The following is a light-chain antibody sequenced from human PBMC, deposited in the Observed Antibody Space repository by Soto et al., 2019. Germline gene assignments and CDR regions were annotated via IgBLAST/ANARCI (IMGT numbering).Light chain of an antibody. CDR2: DTS. CDR3: QQRSNWPPWT. V-gene: IGKV3-11*01. Sequence: EIVMTQSPATLSVSPVERATLSCMASQSVGSDLAWYQQKPGQAPRLLIYDTSTRATGIPARFSGSGSGTDFTLTISSLEPEDFAVYYCQQRSNWPPWTFGQGTKVDIK. CDR1: QSVGSD. J-gene: IGKJ1*01.